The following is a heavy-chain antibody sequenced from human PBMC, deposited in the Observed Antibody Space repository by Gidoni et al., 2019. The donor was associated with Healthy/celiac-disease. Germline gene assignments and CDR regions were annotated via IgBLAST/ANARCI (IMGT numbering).Heavy chain of an antibody. V-gene: IGHV4-31*03. CDR1: GGSISSGGYY. Sequence: QVQLQESGPGLVKPSQTLSLPCTFSGGSISSGGYYWSWIRQHPGTGLEWIGYIYYSGSTYYNPSLKSRVTISVDTSKNQFSLKLSSVTAADTAVYYCARAYYDSSGYYPLDYWGQGTLVTVSS. CDR2: IYYSGST. D-gene: IGHD3-22*01. J-gene: IGHJ4*02. CDR3: ARAYYDSSGYYPLDY.